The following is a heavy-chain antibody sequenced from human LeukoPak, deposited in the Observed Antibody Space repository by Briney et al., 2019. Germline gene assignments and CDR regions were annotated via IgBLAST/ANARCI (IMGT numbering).Heavy chain of an antibody. D-gene: IGHD3-22*01. CDR2: IYYSGST. Sequence: SETLSLTCTVSGGSISSYYWSWIRQPPGKGLEWIGYIYYSGSTNYNPSLKSRVTISVDTSKNPFSLKLSSVTAADTAVYYCARLFTDYYDSSGYYYPWGQGTLVTVSS. J-gene: IGHJ5*02. V-gene: IGHV4-59*08. CDR1: GGSISSYY. CDR3: ARLFTDYYDSSGYYYP.